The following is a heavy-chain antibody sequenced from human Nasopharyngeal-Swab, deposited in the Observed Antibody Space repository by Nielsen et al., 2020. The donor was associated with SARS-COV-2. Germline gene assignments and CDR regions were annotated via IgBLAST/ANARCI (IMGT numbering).Heavy chain of an antibody. J-gene: IGHJ4*02. V-gene: IGHV3-21*01. CDR1: GFTFSSYS. D-gene: IGHD6-19*01. CDR3: ARDRSSSGWYEVDY. CDR2: ISSSSSYI. Sequence: GESLRLSCAASGFTFSSYSMNWVRQAPGKGLEWVSSISSSSSYIYYADSVKGRFTISRDNAKNSLYLQMNSLRAEDTAVYYCARDRSSSGWYEVDYWGQGTLVTVSS.